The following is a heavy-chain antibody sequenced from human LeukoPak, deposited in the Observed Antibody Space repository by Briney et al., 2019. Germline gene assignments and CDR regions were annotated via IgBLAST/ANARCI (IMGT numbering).Heavy chain of an antibody. D-gene: IGHD2-15*01. J-gene: IGHJ4*02. Sequence: GESLKISCKGSGYRFSSYWIGWVRQMPGKGLEWMGIIYPGDSDTRYSPSFQGQVTISADKSISTAYLQWSRLKASDTAMCYCVRALGYCSSGSCYYYDYWGQGTLVTVSS. CDR2: IYPGDSDT. CDR1: GYRFSSYW. V-gene: IGHV5-51*01. CDR3: VRALGYCSSGSCYYYDY.